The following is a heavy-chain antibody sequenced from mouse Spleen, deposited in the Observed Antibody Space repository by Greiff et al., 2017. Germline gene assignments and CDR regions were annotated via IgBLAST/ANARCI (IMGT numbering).Heavy chain of an antibody. J-gene: IGHJ4*01. CDR2: ISNLAYSI. V-gene: IGHV5-15*01. Sequence: EVKLMESGGGLVKPGGSLKLSCAASGFTFSDYGMAWVRQAPGKGPEWVAFISNLAYSIYYADTVTGRFTISRENAKNTLYLEMSSLRSEDTAMYYCARRRGNGAMDYWGQGTSVTVSS. CDR1: GFTFSDYG. CDR3: ARRRGNGAMDY. D-gene: IGHD2-1*01.